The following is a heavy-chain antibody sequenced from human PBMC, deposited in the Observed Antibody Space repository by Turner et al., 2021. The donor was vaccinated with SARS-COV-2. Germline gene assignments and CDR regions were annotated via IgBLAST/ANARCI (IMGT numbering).Heavy chain of an antibody. CDR2: FDHEDGET. J-gene: IGHJ6*02. CDR1: GYTLIELS. Sequence: QVQLVQSGAEVKKPGASVKVTCKVSGYTLIELSMHWVRQAPGKGLEWMGGFDHEDGETIYAQKFQGRVTMTEDTSTDTAYMELSSLRSEDTAVYYCATAPANYYDSSGSKGFYYYYYGMDVWGQGTTVTVSS. D-gene: IGHD3-22*01. CDR3: ATAPANYYDSSGSKGFYYYYYGMDV. V-gene: IGHV1-24*01.